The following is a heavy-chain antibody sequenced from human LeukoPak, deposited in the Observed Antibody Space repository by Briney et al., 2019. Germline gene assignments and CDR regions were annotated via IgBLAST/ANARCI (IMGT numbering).Heavy chain of an antibody. CDR3: ARDRLSSGWYSGFDY. Sequence: AETLSLTCTVSGGSISSYYWSWIRQPPGKGLEWVGYIYYSGSTNYNPSLKSRVTISVDTSKNQFSLKLSSVTAADTAVYYCARDRLSSGWYSGFDYWGQGTLVTVSS. D-gene: IGHD6-19*01. J-gene: IGHJ4*02. CDR1: GGSISSYY. CDR2: IYYSGST. V-gene: IGHV4-59*01.